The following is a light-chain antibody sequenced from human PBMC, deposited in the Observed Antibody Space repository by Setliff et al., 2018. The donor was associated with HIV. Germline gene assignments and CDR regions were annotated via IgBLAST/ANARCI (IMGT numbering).Light chain of an antibody. CDR3: SSYTSSSTLVV. CDR1: SSDVGGYNY. V-gene: IGLV2-14*01. CDR2: EVS. Sequence: QSVLTQPASVSGSPGQTITISCTGTSSDVGGYNYVSWYQQHPGKAPKLMIYEVSDRPPEVSNRFSGSKSGSTASLTISGLQAEDETDYYCSSYTSSSTLVVFGGGTKSPS. J-gene: IGLJ3*02.